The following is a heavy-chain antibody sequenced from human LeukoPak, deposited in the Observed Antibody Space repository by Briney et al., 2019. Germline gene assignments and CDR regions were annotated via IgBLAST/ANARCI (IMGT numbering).Heavy chain of an antibody. Sequence: PGGSLRLSCAASGFTFSSYAMSWVRQAPGKGLEWVSAISGSGGSTYYADSVKGRFTISRDNSKNTLYLQMNSLRAEDTAVYYCAKDEPNSYYYGSGSYYKNWFDPWGQGTLVTVSS. CDR2: ISGSGGST. D-gene: IGHD3-10*01. CDR3: AKDEPNSYYYGSGSYYKNWFDP. CDR1: GFTFSSYA. V-gene: IGHV3-23*01. J-gene: IGHJ5*02.